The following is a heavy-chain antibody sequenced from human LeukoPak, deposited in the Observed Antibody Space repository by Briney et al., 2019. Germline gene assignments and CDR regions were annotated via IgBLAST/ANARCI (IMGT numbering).Heavy chain of an antibody. CDR3: ARYISSWYWFDP. D-gene: IGHD6-13*01. V-gene: IGHV4-59*08. Sequence: SGTPSLTCTASGGSISSYYRSWIREPPGEGPGGIGYIHYSGSADYNTSLKSRVTMSVDTSKNQFSLKLSSVTAADTAVYYCARYISSWYWFDPWGQGTLVTVSS. CDR2: IHYSGSA. CDR1: GGSISSYY. J-gene: IGHJ5*02.